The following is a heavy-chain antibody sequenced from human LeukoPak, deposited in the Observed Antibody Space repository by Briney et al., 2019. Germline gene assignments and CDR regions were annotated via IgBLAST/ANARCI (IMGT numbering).Heavy chain of an antibody. Sequence: GGSLRLSCAASGFTFSSYAMTWLRQAPGKGLEWVSAISGSGGSTYYADSVKGRFTISRDNSKNTLYLQMNSLRAEDTAVYYCATSGPGPSNYYFDYWGQGTLVTVSS. CDR2: ISGSGGST. J-gene: IGHJ4*02. CDR3: ATSGPGPSNYYFDY. V-gene: IGHV3-23*01. D-gene: IGHD4-11*01. CDR1: GFTFSSYA.